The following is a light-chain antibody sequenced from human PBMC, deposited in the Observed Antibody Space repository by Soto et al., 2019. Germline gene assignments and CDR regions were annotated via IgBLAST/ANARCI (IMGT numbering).Light chain of an antibody. Sequence: SYELTQPPSVSVAPGQTATITCGGNNIGSKGVHWYQQKPDQAPVLVVYDDSDRPSGITERYSGSNSGNTANLTISRVEAGDEADYYCQVWDSSSDQYVFATGTKLTVL. CDR3: QVWDSSSDQYV. V-gene: IGLV3-21*02. J-gene: IGLJ1*01. CDR1: NIGSKG. CDR2: DDS.